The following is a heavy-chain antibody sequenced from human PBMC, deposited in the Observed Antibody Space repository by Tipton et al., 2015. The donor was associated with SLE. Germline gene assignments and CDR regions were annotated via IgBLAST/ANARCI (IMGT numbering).Heavy chain of an antibody. CDR2: IEWDVNAI. D-gene: IGHD2-8*01. Sequence: SLRLSCAASGFTFADYTMHWVRQPPGKGLEWVSLIEWDVNAIAYAASVKGRFTISRDNSKNTLYLQMDSLTTEDTAIYYCAKESDNRKWSEADHWGQGTLVTVSS. V-gene: IGHV3-43*01. CDR1: GFTFADYT. CDR3: AKESDNRKWSEADH. J-gene: IGHJ4*02.